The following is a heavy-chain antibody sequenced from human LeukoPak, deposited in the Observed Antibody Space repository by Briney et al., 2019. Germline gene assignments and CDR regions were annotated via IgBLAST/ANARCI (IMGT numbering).Heavy chain of an antibody. CDR1: GYTFTSYG. D-gene: IGHD3-3*01. Sequence: ASVKVSCKASGYTFTSYGISWLRQAPGQGLEWMGWISAYNGNTNYAQKLQRRVTMTTDTSTSTAYMELRSLRSDDTAVYYCAREWRRNYDFWSGSRYFDLWGRGTLVTVSS. CDR3: AREWRRNYDFWSGSRYFDL. J-gene: IGHJ2*01. CDR2: ISAYNGNT. V-gene: IGHV1-18*01.